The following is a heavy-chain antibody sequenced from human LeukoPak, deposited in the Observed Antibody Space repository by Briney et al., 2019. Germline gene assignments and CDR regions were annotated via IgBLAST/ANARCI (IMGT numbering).Heavy chain of an antibody. D-gene: IGHD3-22*01. J-gene: IGHJ4*02. CDR2: IYYSGST. Sequence: PSETLSLTCTVSGGSISSSSYYWGWIRQPPGKGLEWIGSIYYSGSTYYNPSLKSRVTISVDTSKNQFSPKLSSVTAADTAVYYCARLGYYDSSGYTEYWGQGTLVTVSS. CDR1: GGSISSSSYY. V-gene: IGHV4-39*01. CDR3: ARLGYYDSSGYTEY.